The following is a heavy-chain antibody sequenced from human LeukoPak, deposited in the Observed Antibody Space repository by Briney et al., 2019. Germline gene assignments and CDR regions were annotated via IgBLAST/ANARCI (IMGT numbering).Heavy chain of an antibody. Sequence: PSETLSLTCTVSGGSISSGSYYWSWIRQPAGKGLEWIGRIYTSGSTNYNPSLKSRVTISEDTSKNEFSLRLTSVTAADTAVYYCARQERWSTRDWGQGTLVTVSS. CDR3: ARQERWSTRD. D-gene: IGHD4-23*01. CDR1: GGSISSGSYY. CDR2: IYTSGST. J-gene: IGHJ4*02. V-gene: IGHV4-61*02.